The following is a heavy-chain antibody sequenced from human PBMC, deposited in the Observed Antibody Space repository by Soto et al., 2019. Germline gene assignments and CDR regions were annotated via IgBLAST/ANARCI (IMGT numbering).Heavy chain of an antibody. CDR2: MNPSTGST. V-gene: IGHV1-8*01. CDR1: GYTFTSYD. J-gene: IGHJ4*02. Sequence: QVQLVQSGAEVKKPGASVKVSCKASGYTFTSYDIKWVRQATGQGLEWMGWMNPSTGSTGFAQKFKGRVTISSNTSISTAYHELSSLTSEDTAVYYCARGRLVAGTVDYWGQGTLVTVSS. D-gene: IGHD1-7*01. CDR3: ARGRLVAGTVDY.